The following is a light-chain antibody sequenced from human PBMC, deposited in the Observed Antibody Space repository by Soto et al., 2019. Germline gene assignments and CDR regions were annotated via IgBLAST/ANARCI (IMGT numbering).Light chain of an antibody. V-gene: IGLV1-40*01. J-gene: IGLJ3*02. CDR3: QSYDNSLTGSGV. CDR1: TTNIGAGYE. CDR2: GHN. Sequence: QSVLTQPPSVSGAPGQRVTISCTGSTTNIGAGYEVHWYQQRPGTAPKLLVSGHNIRPSGVPDRFSGSKSGTSASLAISGLQAEDEADYYCQSYDNSLTGSGVFGAGTKVTVL.